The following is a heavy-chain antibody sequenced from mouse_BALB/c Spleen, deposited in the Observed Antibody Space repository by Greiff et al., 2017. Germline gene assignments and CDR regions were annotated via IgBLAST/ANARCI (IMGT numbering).Heavy chain of an antibody. CDR1: GFSLSRYS. CDR2: IWGGGST. D-gene: IGHD2-4*01. CDR3: ASSTMITTGWFAY. V-gene: IGHV2-6-4*01. Sequence: VQLVESGPGLVAPSQSLSITCTVSGFSLSRYSVHWVRQPPGKGLEWLGMIWGGGSTDYNSALKSRLSISKDNSKSQVFLKMNSLQTDDTAMYYCASSTMITTGWFAYWGQGTLVTVSA. J-gene: IGHJ3*01.